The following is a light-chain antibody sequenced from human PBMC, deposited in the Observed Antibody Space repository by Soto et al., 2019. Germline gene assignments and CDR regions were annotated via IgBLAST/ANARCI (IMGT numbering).Light chain of an antibody. Sequence: EIVLTQSPVTLSLSPGERATLSCRASQSVSSSSITWYQQKPGQAPRLLIYGASTRATGIPDRFSGSGSGTDFTLTITRLEPEDFAVYYCQQYNIWPPLTFGGGTKVDIK. CDR1: QSVSSSS. CDR3: QQYNIWPPLT. CDR2: GAS. V-gene: IGKV3-20*01. J-gene: IGKJ4*01.